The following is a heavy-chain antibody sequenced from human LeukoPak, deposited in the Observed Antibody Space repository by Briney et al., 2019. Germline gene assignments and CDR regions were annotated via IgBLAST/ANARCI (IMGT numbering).Heavy chain of an antibody. CDR3: ARTVLPSYSGYSRHGAAYYGMDV. CDR1: GYTFTSYG. D-gene: IGHD5-12*01. V-gene: IGHV1-18*01. Sequence: ASVKVSCKASGYTFTSYGISWVRQAPGQGLEWMGWISAYNGNTNYAPKLQGRVTMTTDTSTSTAYMELRSLRSDDTAVYYCARTVLPSYSGYSRHGAAYYGMDVWGQGTTVTVSS. J-gene: IGHJ6*02. CDR2: ISAYNGNT.